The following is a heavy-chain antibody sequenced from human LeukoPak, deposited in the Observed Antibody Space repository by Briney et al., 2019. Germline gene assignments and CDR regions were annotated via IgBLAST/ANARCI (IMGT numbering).Heavy chain of an antibody. D-gene: IGHD5-24*01. V-gene: IGHV1-69*13. CDR3: ASRGGDGYNHDAFDI. CDR1: GGTFSSYA. CDR2: IIPIFGTA. J-gene: IGHJ3*02. Sequence: SVKVSCKASGGTFSSYAISWVRQAPGQGLEWMGGIIPIFGTANYAQKFQGRVTITADESTSTAYMELSSLRSEDTAVYYCASRGGDGYNHDAFDIWGQGTMVTVSS.